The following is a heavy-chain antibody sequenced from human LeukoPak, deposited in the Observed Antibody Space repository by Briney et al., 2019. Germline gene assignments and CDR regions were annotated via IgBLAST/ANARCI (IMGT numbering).Heavy chain of an antibody. CDR2: TRNKANNYTT. CDR3: AGTYDSSDYSFDY. CDR1: GFTFSDHY. D-gene: IGHD3-22*01. Sequence: GGSLRLPCAASGFTFSDHYMDWVRQAPGRGLEWVGRTRNKANNYTTEYAASVKGRFTISRDDSKNSLYLQMNSLKTEDTAVYYCAGTYDSSDYSFDYWGQGTLVTVSS. J-gene: IGHJ4*02. V-gene: IGHV3-72*01.